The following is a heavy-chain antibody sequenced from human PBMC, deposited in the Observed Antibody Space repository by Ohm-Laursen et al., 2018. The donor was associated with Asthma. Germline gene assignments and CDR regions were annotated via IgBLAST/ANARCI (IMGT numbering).Heavy chain of an antibody. Sequence: GTLSLTCTVSGGSVSSGSYYWIWIRQPPGRGLEFIGYVYHTGSTIYNPSLKGRVTISLDTSKNQFSLRLSSVTAADTAVYYCAKGLRYDGYLYGLDVWGHGTTVTVSS. D-gene: IGHD5-24*01. CDR3: AKGLRYDGYLYGLDV. V-gene: IGHV4-61*01. CDR1: GGSVSSGSYY. J-gene: IGHJ6*02. CDR2: VYHTGST.